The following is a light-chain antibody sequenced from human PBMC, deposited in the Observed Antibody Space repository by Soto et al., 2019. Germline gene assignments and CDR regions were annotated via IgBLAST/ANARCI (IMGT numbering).Light chain of an antibody. Sequence: LTQPPSASGTPGQTVTISCSGSGSNIGENAVNWYQHLPGTAPQLLIYSNALRPSGVPHRFSGSKSGTAGSLAISGLQSEDEAHYYCAAWDDSLTAMLFGGGTKLTVL. CDR1: GSNIGENA. V-gene: IGLV1-44*01. CDR3: AAWDDSLTAML. CDR2: SNA. J-gene: IGLJ3*02.